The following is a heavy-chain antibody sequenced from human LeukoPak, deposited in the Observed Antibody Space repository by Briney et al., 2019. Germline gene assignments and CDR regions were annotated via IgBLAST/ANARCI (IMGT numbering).Heavy chain of an antibody. CDR1: GFIFSSYW. J-gene: IGHJ3*02. V-gene: IGHV3-7*01. Sequence: GGSLRLSCAASGFIFSSYWMNWVRQAPGKGLEWVANIKQDGREKNYVDSVKGRFTISRDNAKNSLYLQMNSLRVEDTAVYYCARDGTVGASYPYAAFDIWGQGTMVTVSS. D-gene: IGHD1-26*01. CDR2: IKQDGREK. CDR3: ARDGTVGASYPYAAFDI.